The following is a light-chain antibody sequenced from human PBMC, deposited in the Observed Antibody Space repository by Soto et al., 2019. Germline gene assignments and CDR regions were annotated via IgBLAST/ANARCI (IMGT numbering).Light chain of an antibody. CDR1: SSDIGGYNY. V-gene: IGLV2-14*01. Sequence: QSALTQPASVSGSPGQSITIPCTGTSSDIGGYNYVSWYLQHPGKAPQLMIYDVSNRPSGVSNRFSGSKSGNTASLTISGLQAEDEADYYCTSYTSSVSRVVFGGGTKLTVL. CDR2: DVS. J-gene: IGLJ2*01. CDR3: TSYTSSVSRVV.